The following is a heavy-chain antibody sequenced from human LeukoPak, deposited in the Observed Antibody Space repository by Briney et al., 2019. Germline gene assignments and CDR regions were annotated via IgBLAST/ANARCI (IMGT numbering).Heavy chain of an antibody. CDR1: GGTFSSYA. V-gene: IGHV1-69*06. D-gene: IGHD2-2*01. CDR3: ASGPEGYQLLLFDY. Sequence: SVKVSCKASGGTFSSYAISWVRQAPGHGLEWMGGIIPIFGTANYAQKFQGRVTITADKSTSTAYMELSSLRSEDTAVYYCASGPEGYQLLLFDYWGQGTLVTVSS. CDR2: IIPIFGTA. J-gene: IGHJ4*02.